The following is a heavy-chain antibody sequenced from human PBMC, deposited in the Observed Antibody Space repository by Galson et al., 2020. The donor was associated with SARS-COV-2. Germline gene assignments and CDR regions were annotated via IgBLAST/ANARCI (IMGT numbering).Heavy chain of an antibody. V-gene: IGHV3-53*01. CDR2: IYSGGST. J-gene: IGHJ4*02. CDR1: GFTVSSNY. D-gene: IGHD2-15*01. CDR3: ARRGKRRDAVVGFYYFDY. Sequence: GGSLRLSCAASGFTVSSNYMSWVRQAPGKGLEWVSVIYSGGSTYYADSVKGRFTISRDNSKNTLYLQMNSLRAEDTAVYYCARRGKRRDAVVGFYYFDYWGQGTLVTVSS.